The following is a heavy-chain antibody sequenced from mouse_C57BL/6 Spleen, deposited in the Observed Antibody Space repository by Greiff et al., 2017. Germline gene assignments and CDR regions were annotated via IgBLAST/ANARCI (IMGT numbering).Heavy chain of an antibody. V-gene: IGHV5-4*01. CDR2: ISDGGSYT. CDR3: ARHYGSPFDY. CDR1: GFTFSSYA. Sequence: EVQRVQSGGGLVKPGGSLKLSCAASGFTFSSYAMSWVRQTPEKRLEWVAIISDGGSYTYYPDNVKGRFTISRDNAKNNLYLQMSHLTSEDTAMYYCARHYGSPFDYWGQGTTLTVSS. J-gene: IGHJ2*01. D-gene: IGHD1-1*01.